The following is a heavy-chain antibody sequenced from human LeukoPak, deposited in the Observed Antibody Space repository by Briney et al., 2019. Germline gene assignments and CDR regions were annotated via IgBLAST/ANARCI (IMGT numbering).Heavy chain of an antibody. V-gene: IGHV3-49*03. CDR1: GFTFGDYA. D-gene: IGHD2-15*01. CDR3: TRVKGYCSGGSCHPIDY. Sequence: GGSLRLSCTASGFTFGDYAMSWFRQAPGKGLEWVGFIRSEAYGGTTEYAASVKGRFTISRDDSKSIAYLQMNSLKTEDTAVYYCTRVKGYCSGGSCHPIDYWGQGTLVTVSS. J-gene: IGHJ4*02. CDR2: IRSEAYGGTT.